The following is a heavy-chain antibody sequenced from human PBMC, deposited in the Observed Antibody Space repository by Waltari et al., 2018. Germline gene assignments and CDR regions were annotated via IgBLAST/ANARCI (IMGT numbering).Heavy chain of an antibody. J-gene: IGHJ6*02. Sequence: HLQLQVSGSGLVRPSETLSLTCGDSGGSINSGDYCWTWIRQPPGKGLEWIGYIYHTGSTYYNPSLRSRVTISVDRSKNHFALNLTSVRAADTAVYYCARGRYSYAVYYGLDVWGQGTTVTVSS. V-gene: IGHV4-30-2*01. CDR2: IYHTGST. CDR1: GGSINSGDYC. CDR3: ARGRYSYAVYYGLDV. D-gene: IGHD3-16*01.